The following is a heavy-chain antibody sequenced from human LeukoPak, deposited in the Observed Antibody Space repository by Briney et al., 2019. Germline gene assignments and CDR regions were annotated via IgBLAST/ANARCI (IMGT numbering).Heavy chain of an antibody. J-gene: IGHJ4*02. D-gene: IGHD6-6*01. Sequence: GGSLRLSCKASGFTFSSYTVNWVRQAPGKGLEWVSGLSGSSGSVFYADSVRGRFTISRDNSKNTLYLQMNSLRAEDTAVYYCARHRSSWLIDYWGQGTLVTVSS. V-gene: IGHV3-23*01. CDR2: LSGSSGSV. CDR3: ARHRSSWLIDY. CDR1: GFTFSSYT.